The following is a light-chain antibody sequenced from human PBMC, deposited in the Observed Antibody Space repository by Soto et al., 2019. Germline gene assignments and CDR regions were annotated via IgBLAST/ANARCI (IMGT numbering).Light chain of an antibody. CDR1: SSDVGVYNY. CDR2: EVT. CDR3: SSYAGSNSPWV. Sequence: QSALTQPPSASGSPGQSVTISCTGTSSDVGVYNYVSWYQQHPGKAPKLMIYEVTKRPSGVPDRFSGSKSGNTASLTVSGLQAEDEADYYCSSYAGSNSPWVFGGGTKVTVL. V-gene: IGLV2-8*01. J-gene: IGLJ3*02.